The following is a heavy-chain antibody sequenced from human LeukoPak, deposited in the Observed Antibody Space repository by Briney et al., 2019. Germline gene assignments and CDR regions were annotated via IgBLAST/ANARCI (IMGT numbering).Heavy chain of an antibody. CDR2: IVVGSGNT. CDR3: AALERDYGDYQYWYFDL. V-gene: IGHV1-58*01. Sequence: ASVKVSCKASGFTFTSSAVQWVRQARGQRLEWIGWIVVGSGNTNYAQKFQGRVTITRDMSTSTAYMELSSLRSEDTAVYYCAALERDYGDYQYWYFDLWGRGTLVTVSS. CDR1: GFTFTSSA. J-gene: IGHJ2*01. D-gene: IGHD4-17*01.